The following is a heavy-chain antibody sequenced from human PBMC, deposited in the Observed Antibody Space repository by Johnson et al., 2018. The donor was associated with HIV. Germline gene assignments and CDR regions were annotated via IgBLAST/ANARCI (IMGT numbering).Heavy chain of an antibody. V-gene: IGHV3-66*01. D-gene: IGHD3-22*01. Sequence: VQLVESGGGLVQPGGSLRLSCAASGFTVSSNYMNWVRQAPGQGLEWVSVLYSGGSTYYADFVKDRFIISRDNSKTTLYLQMNSLRAEDTAVYYCARAGRGDDSSGYYLGSAFDIWGQGTMVTVSS. CDR2: LYSGGST. J-gene: IGHJ3*02. CDR1: GFTVSSNY. CDR3: ARAGRGDDSSGYYLGSAFDI.